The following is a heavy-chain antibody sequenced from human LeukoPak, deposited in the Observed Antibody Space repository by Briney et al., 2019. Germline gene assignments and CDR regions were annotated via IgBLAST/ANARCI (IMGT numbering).Heavy chain of an antibody. V-gene: IGHV3-23*01. CDR2: ISASGGST. CDR3: AKEYYVCSGYYYSLDY. D-gene: IGHD3-22*01. Sequence: PGGSLRRSCAVSGFTFSSYVMSWVRQAPGKGLEWVSSISASGGSTYYADSVKGRFTISRDNSKNMLYLQMSSVIAEDTALYNFAKEYYVCSGYYYSLDYWGQGTLVTVSS. CDR1: GFTFSSYV. J-gene: IGHJ4*02.